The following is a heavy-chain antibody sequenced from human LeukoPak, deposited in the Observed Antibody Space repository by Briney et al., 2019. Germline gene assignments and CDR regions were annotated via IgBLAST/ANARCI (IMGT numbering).Heavy chain of an antibody. Sequence: GGSLRLSCAASGFTFSSYAMSWVRQAPGKGLEWVSAISGSGGSTYYADSVKGRFTISRDNAKNSLYLQMNSLRPEGTAVYYCATCSGGSCYWGQGTLLTVSS. V-gene: IGHV3-23*01. CDR3: ATCSGGSCY. J-gene: IGHJ4*02. CDR1: GFTFSSYA. D-gene: IGHD2-15*01. CDR2: ISGSGGST.